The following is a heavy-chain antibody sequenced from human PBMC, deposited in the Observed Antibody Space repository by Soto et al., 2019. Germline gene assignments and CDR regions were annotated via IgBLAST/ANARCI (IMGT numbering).Heavy chain of an antibody. CDR1: GGSVSRGGHY. CDR2: IYYSGST. J-gene: IGHJ4*02. D-gene: IGHD4-17*01. Sequence: SETRCLRCSVSGGSVSRGGHYGSWIRQHPGKGLEWIGYIYYSGSTYYNPSLKSRLTISVDTSKNQFSLKLSSVTAADTAMYFCARADYGENVDSWGQGALVTVS. V-gene: IGHV4-31*03. CDR3: ARADYGENVDS.